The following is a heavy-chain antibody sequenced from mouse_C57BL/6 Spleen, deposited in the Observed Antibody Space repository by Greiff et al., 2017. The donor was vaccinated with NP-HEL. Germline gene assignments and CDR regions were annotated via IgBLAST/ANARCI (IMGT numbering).Heavy chain of an antibody. V-gene: IGHV5-6*01. CDR1: GFTFSSYG. D-gene: IGHD1-1*01. CDR3: AREGDYYGSFDY. CDR2: ISSGGSYT. Sequence: EVNVVESGGDLVKPGGSLKLSCAASGFTFSSYGMSWVRQTPDKRLEWVATISSGGSYTYYPDSVKGRFTISRDNAKNTLYLQMSSLKSEDTAMYYCAREGDYYGSFDYWGQGTTLTVSS. J-gene: IGHJ2*01.